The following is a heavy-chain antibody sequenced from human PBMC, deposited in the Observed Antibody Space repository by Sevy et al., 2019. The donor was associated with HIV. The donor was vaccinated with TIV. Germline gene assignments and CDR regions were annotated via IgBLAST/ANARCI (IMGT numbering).Heavy chain of an antibody. Sequence: GGSLRLSCAASGFTFSTYNMNWVRQAPGKGLEWVSSIWSSRSYIYYADSVKGRFTISRDNAKNSLYLQMNSLKVEDTAVYYSARDRTYGSFIDYWGQGTLVTVSS. J-gene: IGHJ4*02. CDR1: GFTFSTYN. CDR3: ARDRTYGSFIDY. CDR2: IWSSRSYI. D-gene: IGHD3-10*01. V-gene: IGHV3-21*01.